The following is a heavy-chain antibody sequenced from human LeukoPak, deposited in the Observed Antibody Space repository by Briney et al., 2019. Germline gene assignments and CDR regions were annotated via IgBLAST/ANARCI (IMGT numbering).Heavy chain of an antibody. CDR1: GGSISSYY. Sequence: KPSETLSPTRTVSGGSISSYYWSWIRQPPGKGLEWIGYISDSVSTNYNPSLKSRVSISVDTSNDQFSLKLSSVTAADTAVYYCARGQQQLSRWGQGTLVTVSS. CDR3: ARGQQQLSR. V-gene: IGHV4-59*01. CDR2: ISDSVST. D-gene: IGHD6-13*01. J-gene: IGHJ4*02.